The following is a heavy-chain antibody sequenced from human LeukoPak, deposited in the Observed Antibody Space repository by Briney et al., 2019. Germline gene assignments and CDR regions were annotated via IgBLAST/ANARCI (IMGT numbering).Heavy chain of an antibody. D-gene: IGHD6-13*01. Sequence: ASVKVSCKASGYTFTGYYMHWVRQAPGQGLEWMGWINPNSGGTNYAQKFQGRVTMTRDTSISTAYMELSRLRSDDTAVYYCARWSTSAANSSYYYYYMDVWGKGTTVTVSS. CDR2: INPNSGGT. J-gene: IGHJ6*03. CDR3: ARWSTSAANSSYYYYYMDV. V-gene: IGHV1-2*02. CDR1: GYTFTGYY.